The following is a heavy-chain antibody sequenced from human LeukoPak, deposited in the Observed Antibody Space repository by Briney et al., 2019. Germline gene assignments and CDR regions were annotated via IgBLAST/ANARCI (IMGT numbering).Heavy chain of an antibody. V-gene: IGHV1-69*05. CDR2: IIPIFGTA. J-gene: IGHJ4*02. Sequence: SVKVSCKASGGTFSSYAISWVRQAPGQGLEWMGGIIPIFGTANYAQKFQGRVTITTDESTSTAYMELSSLRSEDAAVYYCARDAFGSGSYYNVYYFDYWGQGTLVTVSS. D-gene: IGHD3-10*01. CDR3: ARDAFGSGSYYNVYYFDY. CDR1: GGTFSSYA.